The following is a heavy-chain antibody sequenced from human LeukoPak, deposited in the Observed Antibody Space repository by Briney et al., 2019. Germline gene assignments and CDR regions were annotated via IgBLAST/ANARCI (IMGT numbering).Heavy chain of an antibody. Sequence: SETQSLICSVSGDSSINYYWSWIRQPAGKGLEWLGRIYCSGFNDYNPSVKSRLTIPVDISKRQISLNLTSVTAADTAVYYCTREAMQQFPPYYYYYMDVWGKGTAVTV. CDR2: IYCSGFN. CDR3: TREAMQQFPPYYYYYMDV. J-gene: IGHJ6*03. CDR1: GDSSINYY. D-gene: IGHD6-13*01. V-gene: IGHV4-4*07.